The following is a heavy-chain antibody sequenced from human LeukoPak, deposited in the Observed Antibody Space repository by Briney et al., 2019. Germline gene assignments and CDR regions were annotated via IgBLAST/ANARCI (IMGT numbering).Heavy chain of an antibody. J-gene: IGHJ4*02. D-gene: IGHD1-26*01. V-gene: IGHV3-74*01. Sequence: GGSLRLSCAASGFTFSGYWMHWVRQVPGKGLVWISYISDDGRSKGYADSVQGRFTISRDNAKNTLSLQMNSLRVDDTAVYYCVKQDTGSCLGGYWGQGTLVTVSS. CDR1: GFTFSGYW. CDR2: ISDDGRSK. CDR3: VKQDTGSCLGGY.